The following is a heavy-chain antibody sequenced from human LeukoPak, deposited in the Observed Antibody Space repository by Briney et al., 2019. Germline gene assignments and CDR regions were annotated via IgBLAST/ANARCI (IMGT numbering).Heavy chain of an antibody. CDR3: ARHESFIAAAGKGDAFDI. CDR2: INQDGSEK. J-gene: IGHJ3*02. V-gene: IGHV3-7*01. Sequence: GGSLRLSCAGSGYTFSTYWMSWVRQAPGKRLEWVANINQDGSEKYYVVSVKGRFTISGDNAKNSLYLQMNSLRAEDTAVYHCARHESFIAAAGKGDAFDIWGQGTTVTVSS. D-gene: IGHD6-13*01. CDR1: GYTFSTYW.